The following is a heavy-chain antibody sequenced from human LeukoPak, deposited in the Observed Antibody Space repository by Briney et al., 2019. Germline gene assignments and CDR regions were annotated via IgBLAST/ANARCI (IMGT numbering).Heavy chain of an antibody. CDR1: GFTFSSYS. D-gene: IGHD3-10*01. Sequence: PGGSLRLSCAASGFTFSSYSMNRVRQAPGKGLEWVSSISSSSSYIYYADSVKGRFTISRDNAKNSLYLQMNSLRAEDTAVYYCARGDIYGSGTYEDHWGQGTLVTVSS. V-gene: IGHV3-21*01. CDR2: ISSSSSYI. J-gene: IGHJ4*02. CDR3: ARGDIYGSGTYEDH.